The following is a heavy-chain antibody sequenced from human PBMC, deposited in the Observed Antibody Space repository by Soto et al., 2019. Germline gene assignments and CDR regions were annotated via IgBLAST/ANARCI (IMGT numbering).Heavy chain of an antibody. D-gene: IGHD3-9*01. CDR2: IYYSGST. J-gene: IGHJ6*03. V-gene: IGHV4-59*01. CDR3: ARLPTYYDILTGYYENYYYYMDV. CDR1: GGSISSYY. Sequence: SETLSLTCTVSGGSISSYYWSWIRQPPGKGLEWIGYIYYSGSTHYNPSLKSQVTISVDTPKNKFTLKLSSVTAAYTAVYYCARLPTYYDILTGYYENYYYYMDVWGKGTTVTVSS.